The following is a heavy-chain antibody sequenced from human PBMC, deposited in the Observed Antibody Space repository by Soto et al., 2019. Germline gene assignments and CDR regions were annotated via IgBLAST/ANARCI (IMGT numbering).Heavy chain of an antibody. D-gene: IGHD3-9*01. Sequence: QVQLQESGPGLVKPSETLSLTCTVSGVSVTSGSYYWSWIRQPPGGGLEWIGYIHYTGRISYNPSLKSRVTISIATSEKLFFLSLSTVTTEDTAVYYCARDFMGLGIRRPLDYWGQGNLVAVSS. CDR2: IHYTGRI. CDR1: GVSVTSGSYY. CDR3: ARDFMGLGIRRPLDY. V-gene: IGHV4-61*03. J-gene: IGHJ4*02.